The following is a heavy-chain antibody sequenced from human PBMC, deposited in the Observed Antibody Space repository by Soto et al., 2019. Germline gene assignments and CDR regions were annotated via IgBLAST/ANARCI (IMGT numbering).Heavy chain of an antibody. D-gene: IGHD2-21*01. CDR1: GFTFINYA. J-gene: IGHJ2*01. Sequence: EVQLLESGGDSVQPGGSVRLSCAGSGFTFINYAMNWVRQAPGKGLEWVSTISGGGDATFFADSVRGRFTFSRDNSKNTVTLQMNSLGVDATAVYYCARKVVGSTSRPDYWYFDLWGRGTLVTVYS. CDR2: ISGGGDAT. CDR3: ARKVVGSTSRPDYWYFDL. V-gene: IGHV3-23*01.